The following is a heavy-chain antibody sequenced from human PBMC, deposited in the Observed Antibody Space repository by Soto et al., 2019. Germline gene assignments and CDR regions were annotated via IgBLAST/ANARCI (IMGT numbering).Heavy chain of an antibody. J-gene: IGHJ4*02. V-gene: IGHV4-59*01. CDR1: GGSFSDYY. CDR2: IYYSGRT. Sequence: SETLSLTCAVYGGSFSDYYWTWIRQPPGKGLEYIGYIYYSGRTYYNPSLKSRVTISVDTSKNQFPLKLSSVTAADTAVYYCARGHLGITTNGNWYDFESWGQGPL. D-gene: IGHD1-20*01. CDR3: ARGHLGITTNGNWYDFES.